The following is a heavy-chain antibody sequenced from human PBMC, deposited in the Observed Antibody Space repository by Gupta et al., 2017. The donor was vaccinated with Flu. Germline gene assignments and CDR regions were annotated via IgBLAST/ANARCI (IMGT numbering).Heavy chain of an antibody. CDR2: VRSQRDRGTR. V-gene: IGHV3-15*01. J-gene: IGHJ5*02. Sequence: FNDAYMSWVRQAPGKGLEWLGRVRSQRDRGTRDYAPPVKGRFTISRDVSKPVLYLQMAAXTXEDTAVXYCTTYDGGAFQSWGQGTLVTVSS. CDR1: FNDAY. D-gene: IGHD3-10*01. CDR3: TTYDGGAFQS.